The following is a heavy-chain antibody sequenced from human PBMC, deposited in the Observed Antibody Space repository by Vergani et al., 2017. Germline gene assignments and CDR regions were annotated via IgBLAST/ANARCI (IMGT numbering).Heavy chain of an antibody. CDR2: ISGSGGST. CDR1: VFTFNHYA. CDR3: AKANPRNSGYEYLYYYHAMDV. Sequence: EVQLLESGGDLVQPGGSLRLSCAASVFTFNHYAMNWVRQAPGKGLEWVSGISGSGGSTYYAGSVKGRFTISRDSSKNTRYLQMNSLSAGDTAVYYCAKANPRNSGYEYLYYYHAMDVWGQGTTVTVSS. J-gene: IGHJ6*02. V-gene: IGHV3-23*01. D-gene: IGHD5-12*01.